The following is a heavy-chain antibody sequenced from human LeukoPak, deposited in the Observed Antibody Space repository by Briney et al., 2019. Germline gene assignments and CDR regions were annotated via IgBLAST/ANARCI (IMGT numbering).Heavy chain of an antibody. J-gene: IGHJ3*02. V-gene: IGHV4-59*08. CDR2: IYHNGNT. CDR3: ARAPIAVAGFGAFDI. D-gene: IGHD6-19*01. Sequence: SETLSLTCSVSGGSISAYYWSWMRQPPGKGLEWIGYIYHNGNTNYTPSLKSRVTISVYTSKNQFSLKLSSVTAADTAEYYCARAPIAVAGFGAFDIWGQGTMVTVSS. CDR1: GGSISAYY.